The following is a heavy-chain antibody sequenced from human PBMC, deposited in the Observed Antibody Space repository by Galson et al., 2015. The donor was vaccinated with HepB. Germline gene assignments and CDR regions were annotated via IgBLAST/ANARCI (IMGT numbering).Heavy chain of an antibody. CDR2: ISYDGSNK. Sequence: SLRLSCAASGFTFSSYAMHWVRQAPGKGLEWVAVISYDGSNKYYADSVKGRFTISRDNSKNTLYLQMNSLRAEDTAVYYCARSGRYCSSTSCPFGFDYWGQGTLVTVSS. D-gene: IGHD2-2*01. CDR3: ARSGRYCSSTSCPFGFDY. J-gene: IGHJ4*02. CDR1: GFTFSSYA. V-gene: IGHV3-30-3*01.